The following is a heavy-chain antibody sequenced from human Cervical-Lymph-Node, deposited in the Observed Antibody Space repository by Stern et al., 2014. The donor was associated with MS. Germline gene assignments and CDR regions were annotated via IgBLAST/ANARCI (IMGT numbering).Heavy chain of an antibody. V-gene: IGHV1-2*06. D-gene: IGHD1-26*01. Sequence: VQLEESGAEVKKPGASVKVSCKASGYTFTDFYMHWVRRAPGQGLEWMGRIRPTSDDINFAQNFQGRVTMTWDTSISTVYMELSGLTSDDTAVYYCARDWENNYFDYWGQGTLVTVSS. CDR3: ARDWENNYFDY. J-gene: IGHJ4*02. CDR2: IRPTSDDI. CDR1: GYTFTDFY.